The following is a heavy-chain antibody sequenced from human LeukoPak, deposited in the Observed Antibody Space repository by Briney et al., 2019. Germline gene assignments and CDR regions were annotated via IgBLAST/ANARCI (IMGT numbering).Heavy chain of an antibody. CDR3: ARGLDSSGYYAP. D-gene: IGHD3-22*01. J-gene: IGHJ5*02. CDR2: ISVDNGNT. CDR1: GYTFTSYG. Sequence: VKVSCKSSGYTFTSYGISWVRQAPGQGLEWMGWISVDNGNTNYAQKLQGRVTMTTDTSTNTAYMELRSLRSDDTAVYYCARGLDSSGYYAPWGQGTLVTVSS. V-gene: IGHV1-18*01.